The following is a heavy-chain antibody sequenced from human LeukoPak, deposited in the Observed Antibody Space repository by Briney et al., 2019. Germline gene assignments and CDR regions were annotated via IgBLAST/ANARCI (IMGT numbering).Heavy chain of an antibody. CDR2: IYTSGST. D-gene: IGHD6-19*01. J-gene: IGHJ6*02. Sequence: SETLSLTCTVSGGSISGYYWSWIRQPAGKGLEWIGRIYTSGSTNYNPSLKSRVTMSVDTPKNQFSLKLSSVTAADTAVYYCARDPVSAVADPRGQYYYYYYGMDVWGQGTTVTVSS. V-gene: IGHV4-4*07. CDR3: ARDPVSAVADPRGQYYYYYYGMDV. CDR1: GGSISGYY.